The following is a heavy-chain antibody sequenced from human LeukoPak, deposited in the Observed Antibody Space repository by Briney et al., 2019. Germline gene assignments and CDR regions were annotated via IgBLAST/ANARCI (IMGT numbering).Heavy chain of an antibody. CDR1: GLTFSNSW. CDR2: IRYDGSNK. CDR3: ANFDS. V-gene: IGHV3-30*02. J-gene: IGHJ4*02. Sequence: GGSLRLSCEASGLTFSNSWMHWVRQAPGKGLEWVAFIRYDGSNKYYADSVKGRFTISRDNSKNTLYLQMNSLRAEDTAVYYCANFDSWGQGTLVTVSS.